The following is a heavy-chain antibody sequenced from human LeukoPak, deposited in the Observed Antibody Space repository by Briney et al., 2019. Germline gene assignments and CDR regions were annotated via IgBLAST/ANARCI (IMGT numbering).Heavy chain of an antibody. CDR3: AKSLYDILTGHTSFDY. V-gene: IGHV3-23*01. D-gene: IGHD3-9*01. J-gene: IGHJ4*02. CDR2: ISGSGGST. CDR1: GFTFSSYG. Sequence: GGSLRLSCAASGFTFSSYGMHWVRQAPGKGLEWVSAISGSGGSTYYADSVKGRFTISRDNSKNTLYLQMNSLRAEDTAVYYCAKSLYDILTGHTSFDYWGQGTLVTVSS.